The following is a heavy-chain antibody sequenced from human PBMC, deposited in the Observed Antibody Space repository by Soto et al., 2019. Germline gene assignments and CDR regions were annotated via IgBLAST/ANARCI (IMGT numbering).Heavy chain of an antibody. CDR1: GFTFSSYA. CDR3: AKGGAYSYGYLSWFDP. J-gene: IGHJ5*02. Sequence: EVQLLESGGGLVQPGGSLRLSCAASGFTFSSYAMSWVRQAPGKGLEWVSAISGSGGSTYYADSVKGRFTISRDNSKNPVYLQMTSLRAEDTAVYYCAKGGAYSYGYLSWFDPWGQGTLVTVSS. D-gene: IGHD5-18*01. CDR2: ISGSGGST. V-gene: IGHV3-23*01.